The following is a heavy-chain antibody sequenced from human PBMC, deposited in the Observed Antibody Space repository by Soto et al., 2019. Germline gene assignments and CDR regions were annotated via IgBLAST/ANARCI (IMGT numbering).Heavy chain of an antibody. D-gene: IGHD6-13*01. V-gene: IGHV4-34*01. Sequence: SETLSLTCAVYGGSFSGYYWSWIRQPPGKGLEWIGEINHSGSTNYNPSLKSRVTISVDTSKNQFSLKLSSVTAADTAVYDCARGWYSSSAVDYWGQGTLVTVSS. CDR1: GGSFSGYY. CDR2: INHSGST. J-gene: IGHJ4*02. CDR3: ARGWYSSSAVDY.